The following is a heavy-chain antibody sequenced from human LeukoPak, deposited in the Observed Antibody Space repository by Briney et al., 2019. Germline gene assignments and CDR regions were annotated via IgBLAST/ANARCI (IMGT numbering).Heavy chain of an antibody. CDR2: IYHSGST. CDR3: ARVRCSSTSCSREDYYYYMDV. J-gene: IGHJ6*03. V-gene: IGHV4-38-2*01. CDR1: GYSISSGYY. D-gene: IGHD2-2*01. Sequence: SETLSLTCAVSGYSISSGYYWGWIRQPPGKGLEWIGSIYHSGSTYYNPSLKSRVTISVDTSKNQFSLKLSSVTAADTAVYYCARVRCSSTSCSREDYYYYMDVWGKGTTVTVSS.